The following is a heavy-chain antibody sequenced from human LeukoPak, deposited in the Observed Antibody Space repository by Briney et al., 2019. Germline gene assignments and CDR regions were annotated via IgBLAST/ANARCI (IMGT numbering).Heavy chain of an antibody. CDR1: GFTFSSYA. CDR2: ISGSGGST. Sequence: PGGSLRLSCAASGFTFSSYAMSWVRQAPGKGLEWVSAISGSGGSTYYAASVKGRFTISRDNSKNALYLQTNSLRAEDTAVYYCAKEKKKGKTWIQLWTYFDYWGQGTLVTVSS. D-gene: IGHD5-18*01. V-gene: IGHV3-23*01. J-gene: IGHJ4*02. CDR3: AKEKKKGKTWIQLWTYFDY.